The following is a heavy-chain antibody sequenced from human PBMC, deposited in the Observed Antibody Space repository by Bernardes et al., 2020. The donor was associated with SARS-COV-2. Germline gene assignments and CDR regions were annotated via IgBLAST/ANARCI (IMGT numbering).Heavy chain of an antibody. V-gene: IGHV4-34*01. CDR2: SNHSGST. CDR1: GGSFSGYY. CDR3: AREGGLYPDY. J-gene: IGHJ4*02. Sequence: ETLSLTCAVYGGSFSGYYWSWIRQPPGKGLEWIGESNHSGSTNYNPSLKSRVTISVDTSKNQFSLKLTSVTVADTAVYYCAREGGLYPDYWGQGTLVTVSS. D-gene: IGHD2-15*01.